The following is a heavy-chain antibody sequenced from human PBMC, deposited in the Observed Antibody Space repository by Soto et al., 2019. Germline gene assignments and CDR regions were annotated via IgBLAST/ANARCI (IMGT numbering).Heavy chain of an antibody. J-gene: IGHJ6*02. Sequence: ASVKVSCKASGGTFSSYAISWVRQAPGQGLEWMGGIIPIFGTVNYAQKFQGRVTITADESTSTAYMELSSLRSEDTAVYYCARDCSSTSCSFNDYYGMDVWGQGTTVTVSS. V-gene: IGHV1-69*13. CDR3: ARDCSSTSCSFNDYYGMDV. D-gene: IGHD2-2*01. CDR1: GGTFSSYA. CDR2: IIPIFGTV.